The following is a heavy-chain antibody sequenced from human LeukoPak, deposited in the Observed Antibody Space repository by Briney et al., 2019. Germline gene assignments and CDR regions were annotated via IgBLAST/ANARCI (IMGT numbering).Heavy chain of an antibody. V-gene: IGHV4-38-2*02. Sequence: SETLSLTCTVSGYSISSGYYWGWIRQPPGKGLEWLGSIYQSGRTYYNPSLKSRVTISVDTSKNQFSLKLSSVTAADTAVYYCAREGSINWFDPWGQGTLVTVSS. CDR1: GYSISSGYY. CDR2: IYQSGRT. CDR3: AREGSINWFDP. J-gene: IGHJ5*02.